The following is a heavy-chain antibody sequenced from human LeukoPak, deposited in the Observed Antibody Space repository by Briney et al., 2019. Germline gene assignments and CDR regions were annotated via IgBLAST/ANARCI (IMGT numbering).Heavy chain of an antibody. CDR2: INPNSGGT. Sequence: ASVKVSCKASGYTFTGYYMHWVRQAPGQGLEWMGQINPNSGGTNYAQKFQGRVTMTRDTSISTAYMELSRLRSDDTAVYYCAREWDLSVSMHGYNGNELDYWGQGTLVTVSS. D-gene: IGHD5-24*01. CDR3: AREWDLSVSMHGYNGNELDY. V-gene: IGHV1-2*06. J-gene: IGHJ4*02. CDR1: GYTFTGYY.